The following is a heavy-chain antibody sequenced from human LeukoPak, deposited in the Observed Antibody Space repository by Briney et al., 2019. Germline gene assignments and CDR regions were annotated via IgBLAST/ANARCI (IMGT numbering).Heavy chain of an antibody. D-gene: IGHD3-22*01. CDR3: ARVGGGYDSSGYYGFDY. V-gene: IGHV1-2*02. J-gene: IGHJ4*02. Sequence: ASVKVSCKASGYTFTGYYMHWVRQAPGQGLEWMGWINPNSGGTNYAQKFQGRVTMTRDTSISTAYMELSRLRSDDTAFYYCARVGGGYDSSGYYGFDYWGQGTLVTVSS. CDR2: INPNSGGT. CDR1: GYTFTGYY.